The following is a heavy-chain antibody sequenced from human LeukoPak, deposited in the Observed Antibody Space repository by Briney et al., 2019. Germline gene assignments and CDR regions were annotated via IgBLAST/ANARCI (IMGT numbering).Heavy chain of an antibody. D-gene: IGHD4-23*01. V-gene: IGHV3-66*02. Sequence: QPGGSLRLSCAASGFTVSSNYMSWVRQAPGKGLEWVSVIYSGGSTYYADSVKGRFTISRGNSKNTLYLQMNSLRAEDTAVYYCARDSPDFYGGKPVFDYWGQGTLVTVSS. CDR2: IYSGGST. J-gene: IGHJ4*02. CDR3: ARDSPDFYGGKPVFDY. CDR1: GFTVSSNY.